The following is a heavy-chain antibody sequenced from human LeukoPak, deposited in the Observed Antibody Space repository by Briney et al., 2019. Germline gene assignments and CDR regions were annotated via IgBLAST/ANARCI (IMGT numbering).Heavy chain of an antibody. Sequence: GASVKVSCKASGYTFTGYYMHWVRQAPGQGLEWVGWINPNSGGTNYAQKFQGWVTMTRDTSISTAYMELSRLRSDDTAVYYCARDSRSEYYDSSGFDAFDIWGQGTMVTVSS. D-gene: IGHD3-22*01. CDR2: INPNSGGT. CDR3: ARDSRSEYYDSSGFDAFDI. V-gene: IGHV1-2*04. J-gene: IGHJ3*02. CDR1: GYTFTGYY.